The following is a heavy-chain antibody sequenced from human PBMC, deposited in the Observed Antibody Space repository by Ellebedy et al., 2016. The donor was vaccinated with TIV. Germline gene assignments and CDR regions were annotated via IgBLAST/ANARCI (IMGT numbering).Heavy chain of an antibody. CDR1: GFTFSTHG. CDR2: INDDGSST. Sequence: GESLKISCAASGFTFSTHGMHWVRQAPGKGLDYVSGINDDGSSTYNVNSVRGRFTVSRDNSKSTLYLQMGSLRPEDMAVYYCARAIGYGGFDLAPFDYWGQGTLVTVSS. CDR3: ARAIGYGGFDLAPFDY. J-gene: IGHJ4*02. V-gene: IGHV3-64*01. D-gene: IGHD5-12*01.